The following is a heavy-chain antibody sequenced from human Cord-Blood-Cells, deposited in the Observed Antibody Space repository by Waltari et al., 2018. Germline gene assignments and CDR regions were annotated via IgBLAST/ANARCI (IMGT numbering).Heavy chain of an antibody. J-gene: IGHJ6*02. Sequence: QVQLQQWGAALSKPPATLSTTSAVYGGSFSGSYWRRSPQPPGKGLAWMGEINHSGSTNYNPSLKSRVTISLDTSKNQFSLKLGSVTAADTAVYYCARGRRYYYYYGMDVWGQGTTVTVSS. CDR1: GGSFSGSY. CDR2: INHSGST. V-gene: IGHV4-34*01. CDR3: ARGRRYYYYYGMDV.